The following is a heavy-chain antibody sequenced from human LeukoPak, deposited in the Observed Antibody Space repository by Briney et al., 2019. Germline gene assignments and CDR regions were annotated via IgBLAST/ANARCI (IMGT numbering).Heavy chain of an antibody. D-gene: IGHD3-10*01. CDR2: TRNKANSYTT. CDR1: GFTFSSYG. CDR3: ARAKVRGVITPES. V-gene: IGHV3-72*01. J-gene: IGHJ5*02. Sequence: GGSLRLSCAASGFTFSSYGMHWVRQAPGKGLGWVGRTRNKANSYTTEYAASVKGRFTISRDDSKNSLYLQMNSLKTEDTAVYYCARAKVRGVITPESWGQGTLVTVSS.